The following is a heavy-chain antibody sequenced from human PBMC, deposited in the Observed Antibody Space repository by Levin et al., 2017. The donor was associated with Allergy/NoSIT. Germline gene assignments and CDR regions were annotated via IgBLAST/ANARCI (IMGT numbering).Heavy chain of an antibody. J-gene: IGHJ3*02. CDR1: GFTFSNAW. D-gene: IGHD3-22*01. V-gene: IGHV3-15*01. CDR2: IKSKTDGGTT. CDR3: TTTALYYYDSSGNRDAFDI. Sequence: SGGSLRLSCAASGFTFSNAWMSWVRQAPGKGLEWVGRIKSKTDGGTTDYAAPVKGRFTISRDDSKNTLYLQMNSLKTEDTAVYYCTTTALYYYDSSGNRDAFDIWGQGTMVTVSS.